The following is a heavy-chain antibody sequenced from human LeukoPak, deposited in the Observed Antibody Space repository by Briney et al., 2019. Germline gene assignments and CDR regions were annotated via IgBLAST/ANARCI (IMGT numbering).Heavy chain of an antibody. Sequence: GASMKVSCKASGYAFTGYYMHWVRQAPGQGLEWMGWINPNSGGTNYAQKFQGRVTMTRDTSISTAYMELSRLRSDDTAVYYCARDITAAHSDNWGQGTLVTVSS. V-gene: IGHV1-2*02. CDR1: GYAFTGYY. D-gene: IGHD6-13*01. CDR3: ARDITAAHSDN. J-gene: IGHJ1*01. CDR2: INPNSGGT.